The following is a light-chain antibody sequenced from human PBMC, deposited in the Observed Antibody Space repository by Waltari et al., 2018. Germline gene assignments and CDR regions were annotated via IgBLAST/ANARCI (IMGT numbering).Light chain of an antibody. J-gene: IGLJ1*01. V-gene: IGLV2-23*01. CDR3: CSYAGSSTFYV. Sequence: QSALTQPAAVSASPGQSLTISCTGTSSDVVSYNLVSWYQQHPGKAPKLMIYEGSKRPSGVSNRFSGSKSGNTASLTISGLQAEDEADYYCCSYAGSSTFYVFGTGTKVTVL. CDR2: EGS. CDR1: SSDVVSYNL.